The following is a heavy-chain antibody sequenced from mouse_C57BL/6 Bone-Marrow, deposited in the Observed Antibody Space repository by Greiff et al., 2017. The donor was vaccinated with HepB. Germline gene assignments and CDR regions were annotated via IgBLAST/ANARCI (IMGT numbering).Heavy chain of an antibody. J-gene: IGHJ2*01. CDR3: LYYGSSYYFDY. Sequence: QVQLQQSGPELVKPGASVKISCKASGYAFSSSWMNWVKQRPGKGLEWIGRIYPGDGDTNYNGKFKGKATLTADKSSSTAYMQLSSLTSEDSAVYFCLYYGSSYYFDYWGQGTTLTVSS. CDR1: GYAFSSSW. V-gene: IGHV1-82*01. D-gene: IGHD1-1*01. CDR2: IYPGDGDT.